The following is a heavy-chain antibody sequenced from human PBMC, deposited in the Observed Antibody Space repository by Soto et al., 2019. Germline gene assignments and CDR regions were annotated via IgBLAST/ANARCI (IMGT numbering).Heavy chain of an antibody. D-gene: IGHD3-22*01. J-gene: IGHJ4*02. Sequence: QVQLVQSGAEVKKPGASVKVSCKASGYTFTSYGISWVRQAPGQGLEWMGWISAYNGNTNYAQKLKGRVTMTTDTATSTAYVGLRSLRSDDTAVYYCARLRYYYDSSGYYPVFDYWGQGPLVTVSS. CDR1: GYTFTSYG. CDR2: ISAYNGNT. V-gene: IGHV1-18*01. CDR3: ARLRYYYDSSGYYPVFDY.